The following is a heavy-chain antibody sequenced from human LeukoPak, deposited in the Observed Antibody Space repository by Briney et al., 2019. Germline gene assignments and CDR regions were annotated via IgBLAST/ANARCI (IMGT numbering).Heavy chain of an antibody. CDR1: GYTFTRYW. V-gene: IGHV5-10-1*01. CDR2: VDATDSNT. Sequence: TVSCKASGYTFTRYWISWVRQMPGKGLEWMGRVDATDSNTVYSPSFQGHVTTSTDKSINTAYLQWSSLKASDTAMYYCARHALGGSGWYYFDYWGQGTVVTVSS. J-gene: IGHJ4*02. D-gene: IGHD6-19*01. CDR3: ARHALGGSGWYYFDY.